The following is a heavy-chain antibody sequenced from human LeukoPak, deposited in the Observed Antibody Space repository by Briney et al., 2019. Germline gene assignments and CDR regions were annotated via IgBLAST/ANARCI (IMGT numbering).Heavy chain of an antibody. V-gene: IGHV6-1*01. CDR1: GGSASSNSAA. D-gene: IGHD1-26*01. Sequence: QTLSLTCAISGGSASSNSAAGSCIRQSPSRGLEWLGRTYYRSKWYNDYAVSVKSRITINPDTSKNQFSVQLNSVTPEDTAVYSCASGVVVGATNFDYWGQGTLVTVSS. J-gene: IGHJ4*02. CDR3: ASGVVVGATNFDY. CDR2: TYYRSKWYN.